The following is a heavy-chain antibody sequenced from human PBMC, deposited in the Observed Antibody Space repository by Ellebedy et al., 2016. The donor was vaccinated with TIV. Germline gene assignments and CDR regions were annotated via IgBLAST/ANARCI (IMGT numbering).Heavy chain of an antibody. CDR2: IDPSDSYT. CDR3: ARRHNDWEVDY. CDR1: GYSFTSYW. Sequence: GESLKISCKGSGYSFTSYWISGVPQMPGKGLEWMGRIDPSDSYTNYSPSFQGHVTISADKYISTAYLQWSSLKASDTAMYYCARRHNDWEVDYWGQGTLVTVSS. D-gene: IGHD3-16*01. V-gene: IGHV5-10-1*01. J-gene: IGHJ4*02.